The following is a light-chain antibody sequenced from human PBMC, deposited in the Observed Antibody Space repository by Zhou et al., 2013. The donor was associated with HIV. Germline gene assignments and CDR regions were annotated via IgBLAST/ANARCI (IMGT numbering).Light chain of an antibody. V-gene: IGKV3-20*01. CDR2: GTS. CDR3: QSYSDWPPLYT. CDR1: QSIASTY. J-gene: IGKJ2*01. Sequence: EIVLTQSPDTLSLSPGESATLSCRASQSIASTYLAWYQQKPGQAPRLLILGTSRRATGIPDRFSGSGSGTDFTLTINKLEPEDFAIYYCQSYSDWPPLYTFGQGTKLEIK.